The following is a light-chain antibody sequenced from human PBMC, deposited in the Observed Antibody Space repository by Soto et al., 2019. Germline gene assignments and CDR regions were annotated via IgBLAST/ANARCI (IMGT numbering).Light chain of an antibody. CDR3: QQRSNWPPLT. CDR2: DAS. Sequence: EIVLTQSPATLSLSPGERATVSCRASQSVSSHLAWYQQKRGQAPRLLIYDASSRATGIPARFSGSGSGTDFTLTISSLEPEDFAVYYCQQRSNWPPLTFGGGTKVEIK. CDR1: QSVSSH. J-gene: IGKJ4*01. V-gene: IGKV3-11*01.